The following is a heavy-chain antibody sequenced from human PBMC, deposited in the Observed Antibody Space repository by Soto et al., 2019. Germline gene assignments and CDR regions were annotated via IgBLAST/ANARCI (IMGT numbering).Heavy chain of an antibody. CDR1: GHTFTSYG. V-gene: IGHV1-18*01. Sequence: GASVKVSCKASGHTFTSYGISWVRQAPGQGLEWMGWISAYNGNTNYAQKLQGRVTMTTDTSTSTAYMELRSLRSDDTAVYYCARAGSSWYFRYYGMDVWGQGTTVTVSS. J-gene: IGHJ6*02. D-gene: IGHD6-13*01. CDR3: ARAGSSWYFRYYGMDV. CDR2: ISAYNGNT.